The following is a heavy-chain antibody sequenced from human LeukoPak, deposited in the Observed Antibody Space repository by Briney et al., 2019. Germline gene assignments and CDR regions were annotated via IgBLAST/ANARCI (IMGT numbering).Heavy chain of an antibody. Sequence: PGGSLRLSCAASGFTFSSYWMHWVRQAPGKGLEWVSRFKSDGSSTSYADSVKGRFTISRDNAKNTLYLQMNSLRAEDTAVYYCASGRWSDYLDYWGQGTLVTVSS. CDR2: FKSDGSST. CDR1: GFTFSSYW. V-gene: IGHV3-74*01. CDR3: ASGRWSDYLDY. J-gene: IGHJ4*02. D-gene: IGHD3-3*01.